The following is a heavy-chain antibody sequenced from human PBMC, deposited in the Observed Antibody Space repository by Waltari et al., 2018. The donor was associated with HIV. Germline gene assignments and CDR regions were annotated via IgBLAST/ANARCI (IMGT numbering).Heavy chain of an antibody. J-gene: IGHJ4*02. D-gene: IGHD1-7*01. V-gene: IGHV3-74*01. CDR2: INSDGSST. Sequence: EVQLVESGGGFVQPGGSLRLSCAASGFTFSSYWTHWVRQAPGKGLVWGSRINSDGSSTSYADSVKGRFTISRDNAKNTLYLQMNSLRAEDTAVYYCARAGRDGKLPPDYWGQGTLVTVSS. CDR3: ARAGRDGKLPPDY. CDR1: GFTFSSYW.